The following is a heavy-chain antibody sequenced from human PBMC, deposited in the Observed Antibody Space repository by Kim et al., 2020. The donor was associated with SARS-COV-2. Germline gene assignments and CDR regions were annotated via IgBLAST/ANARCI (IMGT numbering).Heavy chain of an antibody. D-gene: IGHD3-22*01. J-gene: IGHJ3*02. CDR3: AKDRTYYYDSSGYPIDAFDI. V-gene: IGHV3-33*06. Sequence: GGSLRLSCAASGFTFSSYGMHWVRQAPGKGLEWVAVIWYDGSNKYYADSVKGRFTISRDNSKNTLYLQMNSLRAEDTAVYYCAKDRTYYYDSSGYPIDAFDIWGQGTMVTVSS. CDR2: IWYDGSNK. CDR1: GFTFSSYG.